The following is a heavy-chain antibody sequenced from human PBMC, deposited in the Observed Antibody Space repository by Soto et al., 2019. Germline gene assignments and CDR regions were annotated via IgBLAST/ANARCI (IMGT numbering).Heavy chain of an antibody. CDR3: ARDPRETTYSLDY. CDR1: GFTFHSFT. D-gene: IGHD1-1*01. V-gene: IGHV3-30-3*01. CDR2: ISYDGTNE. J-gene: IGHJ4*02. Sequence: QVQLVESGGGVVQPGRSLRLSCAASGFTFHSFTMNWVRQSPGKGLAWVALISYDGTNEYYADSVKGRFIISRDNSKSTLYLQMTSLRTDDTALYYCARDPRETTYSLDYWGQGTLVTVSS.